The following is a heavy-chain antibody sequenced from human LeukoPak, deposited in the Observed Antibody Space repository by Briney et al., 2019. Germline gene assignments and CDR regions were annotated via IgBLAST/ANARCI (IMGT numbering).Heavy chain of an antibody. CDR1: GFTFSNYE. J-gene: IGHJ3*02. V-gene: IGHV3-48*03. CDR3: ARDPWSPAEKSGTFDI. D-gene: IGHD1-26*01. CDR2: IRSTGSIT. Sequence: GGSLRLSCEGSGFTFSNYEMNWVRQAPGKGLEWLSFIRSTGSITRYADSVKGRFTISRDDAKNSLYLQMNSLRAEDTAVYYCARDPWSPAEKSGTFDIWGQGTMVTVSS.